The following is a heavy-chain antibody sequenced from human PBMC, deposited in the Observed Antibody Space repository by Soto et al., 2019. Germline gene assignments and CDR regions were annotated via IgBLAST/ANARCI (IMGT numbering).Heavy chain of an antibody. J-gene: IGHJ4*02. V-gene: IGHV4-30-2*01. CDR3: XSHSIVLGVMDPTAFDY. CDR1: GGFISSGGYS. CDR2: IYHSGST. D-gene: IGHD3-10*01. Sequence: ALSVTCAVSGGFISSGGYSGIWIRQPPGKGLEWIGYIYHSGSTYYNPSLKSRVTISVDRSKNQFSLKLSSVTAADTAVYYXXSHSIVLGVMDPTAFDYWCQGTLVTVSS.